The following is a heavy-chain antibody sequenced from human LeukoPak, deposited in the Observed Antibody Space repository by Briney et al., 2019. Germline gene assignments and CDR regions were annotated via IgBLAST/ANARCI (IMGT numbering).Heavy chain of an antibody. V-gene: IGHV4-39*01. CDR1: GGSISSSSYY. CDR3: ARHIRGRGGHGLTLFDY. J-gene: IGHJ4*02. CDR2: IYYSGST. D-gene: IGHD5-12*01. Sequence: SETLSLTCTVSGGSISSSSYYWGWIRQPPGKGREGIGSIYYSGSTYYNPSLKSRVTLSVDTSKNQFSLRLSSVAAAATAVFYCARHIRGRGGHGLTLFDYWGQGTLVTVSS.